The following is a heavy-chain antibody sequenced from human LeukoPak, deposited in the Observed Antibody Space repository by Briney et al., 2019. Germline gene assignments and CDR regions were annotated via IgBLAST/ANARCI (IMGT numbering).Heavy chain of an antibody. J-gene: IGHJ4*02. V-gene: IGHV1-8*02. CDR2: MNPNNGNT. Sequence: ASVTVSCKASGYTFTSYDINWVRQATGQGLEWMGWMNPNNGNTRYAQKFQGRVTMTRNTSISTAYMELSSLRSEDTAVYYCARGRGKVVADGVYWGQGTLVTVSS. D-gene: IGHD6-19*01. CDR3: ARGRGKVVADGVY. CDR1: GYTFTSYD.